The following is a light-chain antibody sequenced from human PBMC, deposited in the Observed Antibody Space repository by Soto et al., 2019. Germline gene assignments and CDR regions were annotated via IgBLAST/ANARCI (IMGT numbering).Light chain of an antibody. CDR2: EVS. CDR1: SSDVGNYNY. CDR3: SSYTGSSTLV. J-gene: IGLJ2*01. V-gene: IGLV2-14*01. Sequence: QSALTQPASVSGSPGQSITISCTGTSSDVGNYNYVSWFQQHPGKAPKLMIYEVSNRPSGVSHRFSGSKSGNTASLAISGLQTEDEADYYCSSYTGSSTLVFGGGTKLTVL.